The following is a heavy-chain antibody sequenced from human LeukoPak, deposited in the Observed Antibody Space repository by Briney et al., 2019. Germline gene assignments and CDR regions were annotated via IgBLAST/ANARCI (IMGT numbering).Heavy chain of an antibody. CDR3: AKEGTPQVSTWYDL. CDR2: LSYEGGTQ. Sequence: PGMSLRLSCAASGXTLSPYGVHWVRQAPGKGLESVAVLSYEGGTQHYADSVKGRFIISRDNPRNTLYLQMNILRTEDTAVYYCAKEGTPQVSTWYDLWGQGTQVIVSS. J-gene: IGHJ5*02. CDR1: GXTLSPYG. D-gene: IGHD3-10*01. V-gene: IGHV3-30*18.